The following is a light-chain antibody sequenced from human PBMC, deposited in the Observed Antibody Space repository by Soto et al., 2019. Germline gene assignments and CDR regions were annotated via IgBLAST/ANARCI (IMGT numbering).Light chain of an antibody. Sequence: QSVLTQPPSASGTPGQRVTISCSGSSSDIGDNTVNWYQQLPGTAPKLLIFANDQRPSGVPDRFSGSKSGTSASLAISGLQSEDGADYYCAAWDDSLNGRVFGGGTKLTVL. V-gene: IGLV1-44*01. CDR3: AAWDDSLNGRV. CDR2: AND. CDR1: SSDIGDNT. J-gene: IGLJ3*02.